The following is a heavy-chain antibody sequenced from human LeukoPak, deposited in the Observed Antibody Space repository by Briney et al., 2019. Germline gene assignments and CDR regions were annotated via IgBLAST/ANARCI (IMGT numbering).Heavy chain of an antibody. CDR3: ATESSSIWALFDF. Sequence: GGSLRLSCAASGFTFSIYWMSSVRQAPGKGLEWVANIKQDGSEKSYVDSVKGRFTISRDNAKNSLYLQMNSLRAEDTAVYYCATESSSIWALFDFWGQGTLVTVSS. V-gene: IGHV3-7*01. J-gene: IGHJ4*02. CDR2: IKQDGSEK. CDR1: GFTFSIYW. D-gene: IGHD2/OR15-2a*01.